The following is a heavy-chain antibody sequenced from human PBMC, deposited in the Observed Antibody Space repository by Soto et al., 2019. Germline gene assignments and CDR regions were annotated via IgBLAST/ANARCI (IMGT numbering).Heavy chain of an antibody. D-gene: IGHD3-22*01. Sequence: TLSLTCTVSGGSISSYYWSWIRQPPGKALEWLALIDWDDDKSYSTSLKTRLTISKDTSKNQVVLTMTNMDPVDTATYYCARTYYYDSRGYYDYWGQGTLVTVS. V-gene: IGHV2-70*18. CDR2: IDWDDDK. CDR1: GGSISSYY. J-gene: IGHJ4*02. CDR3: ARTYYYDSRGYYDY.